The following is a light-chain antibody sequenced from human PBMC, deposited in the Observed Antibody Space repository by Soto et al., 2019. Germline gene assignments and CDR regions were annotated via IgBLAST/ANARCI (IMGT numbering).Light chain of an antibody. CDR3: QQYVGSSRT. CDR2: AVS. J-gene: IGKJ1*01. Sequence: EIVLTHSPGTLSLSPCQRATISFSASRTVDSTYLAWYQQKPGQAPRLLIYAVSTRATGIPDRFSGSGSGTDFTLTISRLEPEDFAVYHCQQYVGSSRTFGQGTKVDIK. CDR1: RTVDSTY. V-gene: IGKV3-20*01.